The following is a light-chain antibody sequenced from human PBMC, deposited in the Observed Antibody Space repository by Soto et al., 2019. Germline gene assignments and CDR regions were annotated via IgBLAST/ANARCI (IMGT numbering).Light chain of an antibody. CDR2: DAS. CDR3: LQIYLSPLT. V-gene: IGKV1-13*02. CDR1: QAISIA. Sequence: AIQMTQSPSSLSASLGDRVTITCRASQAISIAFSWYQQKPGKAPNLLISDASSLDSGVPARFSGSGSGTDFTLAISSLQSEDFATYYCLQIYLSPLTFGGGTKVEIK. J-gene: IGKJ4*01.